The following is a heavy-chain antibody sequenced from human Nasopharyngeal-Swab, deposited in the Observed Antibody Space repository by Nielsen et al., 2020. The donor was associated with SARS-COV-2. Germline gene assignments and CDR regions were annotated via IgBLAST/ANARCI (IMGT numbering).Heavy chain of an antibody. J-gene: IGHJ4*02. V-gene: IGHV3-66*01. Sequence: GGSLRLSCAASGFTVSNNYMSWVRQAPGKGLEWVSVFYSSGNTYYADSVKGRFTISRDISKNTLYLQMNSLRAEDTAVYYCAKDDGSSGYFPYWGQGTLVTVSS. CDR3: AKDDGSSGYFPY. D-gene: IGHD3-22*01. CDR2: FYSSGNT. CDR1: GFTVSNNY.